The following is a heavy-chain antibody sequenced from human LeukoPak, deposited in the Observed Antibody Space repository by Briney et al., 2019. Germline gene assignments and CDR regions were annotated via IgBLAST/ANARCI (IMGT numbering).Heavy chain of an antibody. V-gene: IGHV3-30-3*01. CDR2: ISSDRNNK. J-gene: IGHJ4*02. Sequence: AGGSLRLSCAASGFPFSSYAMHFVRQAPGMGLEWVTLISSDRNNKYYADSVKGRFTISRDNSKNTLYLQMNSLKIEDTAVYYCARGGPTVVTPIDYWGQGTLVTVSS. CDR1: GFPFSSYA. CDR3: ARGGPTVVTPIDY. D-gene: IGHD4-23*01.